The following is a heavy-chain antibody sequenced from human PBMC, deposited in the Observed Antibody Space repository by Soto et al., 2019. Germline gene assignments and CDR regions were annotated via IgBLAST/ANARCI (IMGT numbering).Heavy chain of an antibody. CDR3: ARSAYTIFGVVIIPPFDY. Sequence: EVQLVESGGGLVQPGGSLRLSCAASGFTFSSYSMNWVRQAPGKGLEWVSYISSSSSTIYYADSVKGRFTISRDNAKNSLYLQMNSLRDEDTAVYYCARSAYTIFGVVIIPPFDYRGQGTLVNVSS. CDR2: ISSSSSTI. V-gene: IGHV3-48*02. CDR1: GFTFSSYS. J-gene: IGHJ4*02. D-gene: IGHD3-3*01.